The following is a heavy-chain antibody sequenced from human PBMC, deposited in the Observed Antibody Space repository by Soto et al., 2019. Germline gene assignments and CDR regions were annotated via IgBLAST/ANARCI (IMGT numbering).Heavy chain of an antibody. CDR2: IWYDGSNK. V-gene: IGHV3-33*01. J-gene: IGHJ6*02. D-gene: IGHD2-8*01. CDR3: ASYSDIVLIPTSRVNYGMDV. Sequence: GGSLRLSCAASGFTFSSYGMHWVRQAPGKGLEWVAVIWYDGSNKYYADSVKGRFTISRDNSKNTLYLQMNSLRAEDTAVYYCASYSDIVLIPTSRVNYGMDVWGQGTTVTVSS. CDR1: GFTFSSYG.